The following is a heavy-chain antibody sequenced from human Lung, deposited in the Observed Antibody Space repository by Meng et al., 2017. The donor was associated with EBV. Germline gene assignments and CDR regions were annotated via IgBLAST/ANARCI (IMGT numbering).Heavy chain of an antibody. D-gene: IGHD6-19*01. CDR2: ISGSGGRT. J-gene: IGHJ4*02. Sequence: EVQLLESGGGLVQPGGSLRLSCAASGFTFSSYAMSWVRQAPGKGLEWVSAISGSGGRTYYADSVKGRFTISRDNSKNTLYLQMNSLRAEDTAVYYCANTVGSGWYLRYWGQGTLVTVAS. V-gene: IGHV3-23*01. CDR1: GFTFSSYA. CDR3: ANTVGSGWYLRY.